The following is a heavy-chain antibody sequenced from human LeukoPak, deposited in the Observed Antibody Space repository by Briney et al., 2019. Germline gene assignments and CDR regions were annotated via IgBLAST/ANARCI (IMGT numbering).Heavy chain of an antibody. V-gene: IGHV4-59*01. Sequence: PSETLSLTCTVSGGSISSYYWSWIRQPPGKGLEWIGYIYYSGSTNYNPSLKSRVTISVDTSKNQFSLKLSSVTAADTAVYYCARGITFGGVIANFDYWGQGTLVTVSS. D-gene: IGHD3-16*02. CDR3: ARGITFGGVIANFDY. J-gene: IGHJ4*02. CDR2: IYYSGST. CDR1: GGSISSYY.